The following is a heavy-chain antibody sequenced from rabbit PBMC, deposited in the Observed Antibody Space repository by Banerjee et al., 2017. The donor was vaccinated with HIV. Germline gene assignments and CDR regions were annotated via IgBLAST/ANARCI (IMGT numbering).Heavy chain of an antibody. D-gene: IGHD8-1*01. CDR2: IHGGSKNNV. CDR3: ARDTGSSFSTYGMDL. CDR1: GFSFSAGYY. Sequence: QSLEESGGDLVKPGASLTLTCTASGFSFSAGYYMCWVRQAPGKGLEWIACIHGGSKNNVYYASWAKGRFTISKTSSTTVTLQMTSLTVADMATYFCARDTGSSFSTYGMDLRGPGTLVTVS. V-gene: IGHV1S40*01. J-gene: IGHJ6*01.